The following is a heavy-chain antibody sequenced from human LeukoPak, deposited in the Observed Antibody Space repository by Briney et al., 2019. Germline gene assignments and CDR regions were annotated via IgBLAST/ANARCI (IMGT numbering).Heavy chain of an antibody. V-gene: IGHV4-39*01. J-gene: IGHJ4*02. D-gene: IGHD6-19*01. CDR3: ARHGLHLMAVADPFDY. Sequence: SETLSLTCTVSGGSIGNNIYYWGWIRQPPGKGLEWIGNIYYSGSTNFNPSLNSRVTISVGRSKNQFSLKLTSVTAADTAVYYCARHGLHLMAVADPFDYWGQGSLVTVS. CDR1: GGSIGNNIYY. CDR2: IYYSGST.